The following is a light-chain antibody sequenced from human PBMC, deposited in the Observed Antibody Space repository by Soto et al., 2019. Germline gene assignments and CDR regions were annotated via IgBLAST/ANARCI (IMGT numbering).Light chain of an antibody. V-gene: IGKV1-39*01. CDR2: TAS. J-gene: IGKJ1*01. CDR3: QQSYSMPWT. CDR1: RSITSY. Sequence: DIQMTQSPSSLSASVGDRVTITCRASRSITSYLNWYQQKPGRAPKLLIYTASSSQSGVPSRFSGSGSGTDCTLTIGSLQPEDFATYYCQQSYSMPWTFGQGTKVEIK.